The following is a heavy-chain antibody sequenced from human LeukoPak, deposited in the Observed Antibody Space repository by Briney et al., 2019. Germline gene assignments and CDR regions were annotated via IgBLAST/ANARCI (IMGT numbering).Heavy chain of an antibody. V-gene: IGHV3-30*04. CDR1: GFTFSSYA. CDR2: IAYDGSNK. Sequence: HPGGSLRLSCAAAGFTFSSYAMHWVRQAPGKGLEGVAVIAYDGSNKYYADSVKGRFTISRDNYKNTLYLQMNSLRAEDTAVYYCARDGYDSSGYPAGGLFDYWGQGTLITVSS. J-gene: IGHJ4*02. D-gene: IGHD3-22*01. CDR3: ARDGYDSSGYPAGGLFDY.